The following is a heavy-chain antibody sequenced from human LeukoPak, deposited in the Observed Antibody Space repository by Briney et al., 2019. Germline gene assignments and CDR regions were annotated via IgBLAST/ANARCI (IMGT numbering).Heavy chain of an antibody. J-gene: IGHJ6*02. CDR1: GFTFSTYE. Sequence: GGSLRLSCAASGFTFSTYEMNWVRQAPGKGLEWVSYISSSGSARYYADSVKGRFTISRDNAKNSVYLQMNSLRAEDTAVYYCAKVGNDYYYGMDVWGQGTTVTVSS. CDR2: ISSSGSAR. V-gene: IGHV3-48*03. D-gene: IGHD7-27*01. CDR3: AKVGNDYYYGMDV.